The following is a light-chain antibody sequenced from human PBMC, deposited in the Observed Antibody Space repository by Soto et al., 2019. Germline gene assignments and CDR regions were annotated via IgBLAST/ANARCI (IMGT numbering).Light chain of an antibody. Sequence: EIVMTQSPATLSVSPGERATLSCRASQSVSSNLAWYQQKPCQAPRLLFYRASTRATGIPARFSGSGSGTEFTLTISSLQSEDFAIYYCQQYNNWPPGTFGQGTKVEVK. CDR3: QQYNNWPPGT. CDR1: QSVSSN. V-gene: IGKV3-15*01. J-gene: IGKJ1*01. CDR2: RAS.